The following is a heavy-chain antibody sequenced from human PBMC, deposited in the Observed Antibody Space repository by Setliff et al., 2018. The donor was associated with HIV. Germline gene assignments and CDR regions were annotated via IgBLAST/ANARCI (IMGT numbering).Heavy chain of an antibody. CDR2: IKKDGSEK. CDR3: ARVGSCGWCLDY. CDR1: GFTFSNYW. J-gene: IGHJ4*02. D-gene: IGHD6-19*01. Sequence: PGGSLRLSCAASGFTFSNYWMSWVRQAPGKGLEWVANIKKDGSEKYYVDFVKGRFTISRDNAKNSLYLQMNSLRAEDTAVYYCARVGSCGWCLDYWGQGTVVTVSS. V-gene: IGHV3-7*03.